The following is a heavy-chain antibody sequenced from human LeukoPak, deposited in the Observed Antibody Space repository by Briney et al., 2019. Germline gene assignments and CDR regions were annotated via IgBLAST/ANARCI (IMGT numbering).Heavy chain of an antibody. CDR2: ISRSGGST. J-gene: IGHJ4*02. CDR3: AKDRHFFDSGSPGLDF. D-gene: IGHD3-10*01. Sequence: GGSLRLSCAASGFTFSSYAMSWVRQAPGKGLEWISCISRSGGSTYYADSVKGRFTISRDKSKNTLYLQMNSLRAEDTAVYYCAKDRHFFDSGSPGLDFWGQGTLVTVSS. V-gene: IGHV3-23*01. CDR1: GFTFSSYA.